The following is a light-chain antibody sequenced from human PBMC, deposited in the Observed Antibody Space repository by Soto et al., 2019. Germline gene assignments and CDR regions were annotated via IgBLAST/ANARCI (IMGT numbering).Light chain of an antibody. J-gene: IGKJ4*01. V-gene: IGKV3-15*01. CDR1: QSVSSN. CDR3: QQYNVWPLT. Sequence: EIVMTQSPATLSVSPGERATLSCRASQSVSSNLAWYQQKPGQTPKLLIYVASTRATGSPARFSGSGSGTEFTRTISSLQSEDCAVYYCQQYNVWPLTFGGGNKVEFK. CDR2: VAS.